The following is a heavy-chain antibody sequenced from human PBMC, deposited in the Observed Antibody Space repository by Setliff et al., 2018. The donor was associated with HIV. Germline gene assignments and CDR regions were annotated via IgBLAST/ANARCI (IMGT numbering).Heavy chain of an antibody. CDR2: FDPDDGET. D-gene: IGHD6-25*01. J-gene: IGHJ5*02. V-gene: IGHV1-24*01. Sequence: ASVKVSCKVSGYSLTELSMHWVRQAPGKGLEWMGGFDPDDGETVYAQQFQGRVTMTEDTSTDTAYMELTSLRSEDTAMYYRAPVSSGWFDPWGQGTLVTVSS. CDR3: APVSSGWFDP. CDR1: GYSLTELS.